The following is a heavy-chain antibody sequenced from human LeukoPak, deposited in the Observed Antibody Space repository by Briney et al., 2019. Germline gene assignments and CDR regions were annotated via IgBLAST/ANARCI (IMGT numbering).Heavy chain of an antibody. Sequence: GASVKVSCKASGGTFSSYAINWVRQATGQGLEWMGWMNPNSGNTGYAQKFQGRVTMTRNTSISTAYMELSSLRSEDTAVYYCARRAAAIDYWGQGTLVTVSS. CDR2: MNPNSGNT. CDR3: ARRAAAIDY. V-gene: IGHV1-8*02. CDR1: GGTFSSYA. J-gene: IGHJ4*02. D-gene: IGHD6-13*01.